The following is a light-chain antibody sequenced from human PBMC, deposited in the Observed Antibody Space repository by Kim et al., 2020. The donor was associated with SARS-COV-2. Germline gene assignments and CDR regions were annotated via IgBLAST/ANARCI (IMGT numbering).Light chain of an antibody. CDR1: YSNIGSNP. V-gene: IGLV1-44*01. Sequence: QSVLTQPPSASGTPGQRVTISCSGSYSNIGSNPVNWYQQLPGTAPKLLIYSNNQRPSGVPDRFSGSKSGTSASLAISGLQSEDEADYYCAAWDDSLNVLFGGGTQLTVL. CDR3: AAWDDSLNVL. CDR2: SNN. J-gene: IGLJ2*01.